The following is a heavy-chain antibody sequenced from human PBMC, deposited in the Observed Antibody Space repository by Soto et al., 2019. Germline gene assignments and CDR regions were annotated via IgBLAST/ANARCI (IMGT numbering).Heavy chain of an antibody. J-gene: IGHJ5*02. Sequence: ASVKVFCKASGYTFTGYYVHRVRQAPGQGLEWMGWINPNSGGTNYAQKFQGRVTMTRDTSISTAYMELSRLRSDDTAVYYCARGNVLRFLEWLFRGFDPWGQGTLVTVSS. D-gene: IGHD3-3*01. CDR3: ARGNVLRFLEWLFRGFDP. CDR1: GYTFTGYY. V-gene: IGHV1-2*02. CDR2: INPNSGGT.